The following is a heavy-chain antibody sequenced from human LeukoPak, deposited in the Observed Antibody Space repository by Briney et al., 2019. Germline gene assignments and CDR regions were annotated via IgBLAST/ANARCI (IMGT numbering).Heavy chain of an antibody. J-gene: IGHJ4*02. CDR1: SGSISTYY. D-gene: IGHD2-21*01. V-gene: IGHV4-59*08. CDR3: ARHRFASPLDS. CDR2: IFHSGST. Sequence: PSETLSLTCTVSSGSISTYYWSWIRQSPGKGLEWMGYIFHSGSTTYNPSLSSRLTISVDTSKNQFSLELRSVTAADTAVYYCARHRFASPLDSWGQGTLVTVSS.